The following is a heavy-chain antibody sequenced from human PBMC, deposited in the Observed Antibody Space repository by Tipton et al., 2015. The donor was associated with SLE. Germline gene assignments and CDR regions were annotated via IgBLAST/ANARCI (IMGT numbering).Heavy chain of an antibody. CDR1: GGSISSSSYW. D-gene: IGHD1-26*01. CDR3: ARGSGTYYSYYYMDV. V-gene: IGHV4-39*07. CDR2: FYYRGTT. J-gene: IGHJ6*03. Sequence: TLSLTCTVSGGSISSSSYWWAWIRQPPGKGLEWIGSFYYRGTTYYNPSLKSRVTISVDTSVDTSKNQFSLKLTSVTAADTAVYYCARGSGTYYSYYYMDVRGKGTTVTVSS.